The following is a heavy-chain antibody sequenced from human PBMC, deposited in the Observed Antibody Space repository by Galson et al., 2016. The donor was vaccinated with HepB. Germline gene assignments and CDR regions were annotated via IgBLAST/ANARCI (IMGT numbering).Heavy chain of an antibody. D-gene: IGHD1-1*01. V-gene: IGHV1-18*04. CDR3: ARDRDWNLDF. J-gene: IGHJ4*02. Sequence: SVKVSCKASGYSFSTYGISWVRQTPGQGLERMGWISTNSGNTKYSQILQDRVTLTRDTSTRTAYMELRSLRSDDTAIYYCARDRDWNLDFWGQGTLVTVSS. CDR1: GYSFSTYG. CDR2: ISTNSGNT.